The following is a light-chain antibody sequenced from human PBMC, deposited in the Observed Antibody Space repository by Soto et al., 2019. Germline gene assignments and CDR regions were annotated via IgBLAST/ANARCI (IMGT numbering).Light chain of an antibody. V-gene: IGKV3-15*01. CDR1: QSVSSN. J-gene: IGKJ1*01. CDR3: QQYHNWWT. Sequence: EIGMSQSPATLSVSKGERATLSCRASQSVSSNLAWYQQKPGQAPRLLIYGASTRATGIPARFSGSGSGTEFTLTISSLQSEDFAVYYCQQYHNWWTFGQGTKVAI. CDR2: GAS.